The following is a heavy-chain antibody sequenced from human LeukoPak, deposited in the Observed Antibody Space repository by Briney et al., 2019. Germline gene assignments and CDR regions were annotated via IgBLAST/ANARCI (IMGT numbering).Heavy chain of an antibody. V-gene: IGHV3-21*01. D-gene: IGHD1-26*01. CDR2: ISRDGINT. Sequence: PGGSLRLPCAASGFAFSGYDMNWVRQIPGKGLEWVSSISRDGINTHYAESVKGRFTISRDNAKNSLYLQMNSLRAEDTAVYYCARDWRSGTYYLDYWGQGTLVTVSS. CDR3: ARDWRSGTYYLDY. J-gene: IGHJ4*02. CDR1: GFAFSGYD.